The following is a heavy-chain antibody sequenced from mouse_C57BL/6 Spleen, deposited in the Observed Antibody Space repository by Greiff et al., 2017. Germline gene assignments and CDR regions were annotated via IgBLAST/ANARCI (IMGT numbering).Heavy chain of an antibody. CDR2: IDPSDSET. Sequence: QVQLQQPGAELVRPGSSVKLSCKASGYTFTSYWMHWVKQRPIQALEWIGNIDPSDSETHYNQKFKDKATLTVDKSSSTAYMQLSSLTSEDSAVYYCARDGGKPYYYAMDDWGQGTSVTVSS. V-gene: IGHV1-52*01. D-gene: IGHD1-1*02. J-gene: IGHJ4*01. CDR3: ARDGGKPYYYAMDD. CDR1: GYTFTSYW.